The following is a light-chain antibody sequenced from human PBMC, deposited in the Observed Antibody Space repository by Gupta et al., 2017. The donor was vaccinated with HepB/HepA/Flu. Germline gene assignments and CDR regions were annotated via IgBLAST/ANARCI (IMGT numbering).Light chain of an antibody. CDR1: QSISNN. J-gene: IGKJ1*01. CDR3: QQSVYTLWT. Sequence: DIQMTQSPSSLSASVGDRVTISCRASQSISNNLNWYQHKPGKAPQLLMFAASSFQNGVPSRFRGRGPGTDFTLTINLLQPEDFTPSYCQQSVYTLWTFGQGTKVEI. V-gene: IGKV1-39*01. CDR2: AAS.